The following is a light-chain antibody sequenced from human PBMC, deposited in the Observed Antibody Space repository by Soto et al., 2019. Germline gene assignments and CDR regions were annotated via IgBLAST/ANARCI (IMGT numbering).Light chain of an antibody. CDR3: QQDDNSHRT. V-gene: IGKV3D-15*02. CDR1: QSVSSN. CDR2: GAS. Sequence: TLSVSPGERATLSCRASQSVSSNLAWYQQKPGQAPRLLIYGASTRATGIPARFSGSGSGTEFTLIIISLQSEDFAVYYCQQDDNSHRTFGPGTKVDIK. J-gene: IGKJ3*01.